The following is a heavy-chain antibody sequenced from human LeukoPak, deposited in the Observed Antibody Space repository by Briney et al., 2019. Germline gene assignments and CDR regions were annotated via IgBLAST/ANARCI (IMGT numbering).Heavy chain of an antibody. D-gene: IGHD5-24*01. CDR3: ARGGGGRWLQFPFDY. J-gene: IGHJ4*02. V-gene: IGHV4-59*01. CDR1: GGSISSYY. Sequence: PSETLSLTCTVSGGSISSYYWSWIRQPPGKGLEWIGYIYYSGSTNYNPSLKSRVTISVSTSKNQFSLKLSSGPGADTAVYYCARGGGGRWLQFPFDYWGQGTLVTVSS. CDR2: IYYSGST.